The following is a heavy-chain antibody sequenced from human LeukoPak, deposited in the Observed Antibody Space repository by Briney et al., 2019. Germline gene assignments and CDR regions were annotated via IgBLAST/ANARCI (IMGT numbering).Heavy chain of an antibody. CDR3: ARSRGSWPDY. V-gene: IGHV3-48*04. CDR1: GFTFSSYW. CDR2: ISSSASTI. Sequence: PGGSLRLSCAASGFTFSSYWMTWVRQAPGKGLEWVSYISSSASTIYYADSVKGRFTISRDNAKNSLYLQMNSLRAEDTGLYYCARSRGSWPDYWGQGTLVTVTS. J-gene: IGHJ4*02. D-gene: IGHD6-13*01.